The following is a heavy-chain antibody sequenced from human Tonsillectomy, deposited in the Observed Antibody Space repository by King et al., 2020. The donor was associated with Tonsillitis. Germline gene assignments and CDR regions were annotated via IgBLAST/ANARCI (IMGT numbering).Heavy chain of an antibody. CDR2: IYYSGST. CDR3: ARSLCIDGNCHPDSFDI. J-gene: IGHJ3*02. V-gene: IGHV4-39*07. CDR1: GGSISTSSYY. D-gene: IGHD2-15*01. Sequence: QLQESGPGLVKPSETLSLTCTVSGGSISTSSYYCGWIRQPPGKGLEWIGSIYYSGSTYYNPSLKSRVTISLDTSKNQFSLKMSCVTAADTAVYYCARSLCIDGNCHPDSFDIWGQGTMVTVSS.